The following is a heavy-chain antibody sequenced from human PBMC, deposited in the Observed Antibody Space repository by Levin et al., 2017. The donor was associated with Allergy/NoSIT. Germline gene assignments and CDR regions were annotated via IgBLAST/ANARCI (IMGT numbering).Heavy chain of an antibody. CDR3: ARGGYSGSFPVVYAFDI. V-gene: IGHV3-66*01. D-gene: IGHD1-26*01. Sequence: ETLSLTCAASGFTVSSNYMSWVRQAPGKGLEWVSVIYSGGSTYYADSVKGRFTISRDNSKNTLYLQMNSLRAEDTAVYYCARGGYSGSFPVVYAFDIWGQGTMVTVSS. CDR2: IYSGGST. J-gene: IGHJ3*02. CDR1: GFTVSSNY.